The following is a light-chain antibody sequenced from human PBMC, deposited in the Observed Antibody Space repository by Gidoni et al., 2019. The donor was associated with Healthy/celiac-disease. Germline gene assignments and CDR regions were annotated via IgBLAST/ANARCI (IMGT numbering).Light chain of an antibody. CDR3: QQSYSTPGT. J-gene: IGKJ3*01. CDR1: QSISSY. Sequence: DTQMTQSPSSLSASVGDRVTITSRASQSISSYLNWHQQKPGKAPKLLIYAASSLQSGVPARFSGSGSGTDCTLTISSLQPEDFATYYCQQSYSTPGTFGPGTKVDIK. V-gene: IGKV1-39*01. CDR2: AAS.